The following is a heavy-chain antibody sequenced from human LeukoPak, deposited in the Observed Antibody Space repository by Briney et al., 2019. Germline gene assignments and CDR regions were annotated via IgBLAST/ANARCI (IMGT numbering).Heavy chain of an antibody. J-gene: IGHJ4*02. CDR2: IYYSGST. CDR1: GGSISSYY. D-gene: IGHD2-2*01. V-gene: IGHV4-59*01. CDR3: ARDRRAYCSGSSCSYYFDY. Sequence: SETLSLTCTVSGGSISSYYWSWIRQPPGKGLEWIGYIYYSGSTNYNPSLKSRVTISIDTSKKQFSLKVRSVTAADTAVYYCARDRRAYCSGSSCSYYFDYWSQGTLVTVSS.